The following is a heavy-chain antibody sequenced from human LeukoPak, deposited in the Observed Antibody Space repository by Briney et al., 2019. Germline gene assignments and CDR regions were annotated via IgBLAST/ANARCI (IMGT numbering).Heavy chain of an antibody. CDR3: AKGEGYCSAGTCYRYFDL. D-gene: IGHD2-15*01. CDR2: IGTADGNT. J-gene: IGHJ2*01. CDR1: GFTFSDFW. Sequence: GGSLRLSCAGSGFTFSDFWMTWVRQAPGKGLEWVSIIGTADGNTYYADSVKGRFVISRDDSKNTVYLQMHSLRAEDTAVYYCAKGEGYCSAGTCYRYFDLWGRGTLVTVSS. V-gene: IGHV3-23*01.